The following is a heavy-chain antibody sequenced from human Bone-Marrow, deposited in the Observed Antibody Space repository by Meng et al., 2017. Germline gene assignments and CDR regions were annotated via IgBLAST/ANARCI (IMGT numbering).Heavy chain of an antibody. D-gene: IGHD6-13*01. CDR3: AKDPGYRSSWNAFDI. V-gene: IGHV3-23*01. CDR2: ISGSGGSA. J-gene: IGHJ3*02. Sequence: GESLKISCAASGFTFSSYAMSWVRQAPGKGLEWVSAISGSGGSAYYADSVTGRFTISRDNSKNTLYLQMNSMRAEDTAVYYCAKDPGYRSSWNAFDIWGQGTMVTVSS. CDR1: GFTFSSYA.